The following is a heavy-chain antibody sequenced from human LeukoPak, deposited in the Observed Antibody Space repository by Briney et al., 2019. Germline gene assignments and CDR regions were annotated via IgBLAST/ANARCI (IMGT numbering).Heavy chain of an antibody. V-gene: IGHV3-48*04. Sequence: GSLRLSCAASGFTFSSYAMSWVRQAPGKGLEWVSYISSSGSTIYYADSVKGRFTISRDNAKNSLYLQMNSLRAEDTAVYYCARGGYSSGWPFDYWGQGTLVTVSS. CDR2: ISSSGSTI. D-gene: IGHD6-19*01. CDR3: ARGGYSSGWPFDY. J-gene: IGHJ4*02. CDR1: GFTFSSYA.